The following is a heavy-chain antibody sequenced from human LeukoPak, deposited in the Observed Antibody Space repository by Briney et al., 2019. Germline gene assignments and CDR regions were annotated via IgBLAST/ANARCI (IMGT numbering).Heavy chain of an antibody. D-gene: IGHD6-13*01. CDR1: GDSVSSNSAA. V-gene: IGHV6-1*01. CDR3: ARGVAFGFVRDSSSWYTTTNYYYGMDV. CDR2: TYYRSKWYN. Sequence: SQTLSPTCALSGDSVSSNSAAWNWIRQSPSRGLEWLGRTYYRSKWYNDSAVSVKSRITINPDTSKNQFSLQLNSVTPEDTAVYYCARGVAFGFVRDSSSWYTTTNYYYGMDVWGQGTTVTVSS. J-gene: IGHJ6*02.